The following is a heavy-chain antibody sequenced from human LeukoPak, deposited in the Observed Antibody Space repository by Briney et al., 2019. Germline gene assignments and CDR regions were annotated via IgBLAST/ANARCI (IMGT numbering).Heavy chain of an antibody. V-gene: IGHV4-39*01. Sequence: SETLSLTCTVSGGSISSSSYYWGWIRQPPGKGLEWIGSIYYSGSTYYNPSLKSRVTISVDTSKNQFSLKLSSVTAADTAVYYCARLGYSSGWPLDYWGQGTLVTVSS. J-gene: IGHJ4*02. CDR3: ARLGYSSGWPLDY. CDR1: GGSISSSSYY. CDR2: IYYSGST. D-gene: IGHD6-19*01.